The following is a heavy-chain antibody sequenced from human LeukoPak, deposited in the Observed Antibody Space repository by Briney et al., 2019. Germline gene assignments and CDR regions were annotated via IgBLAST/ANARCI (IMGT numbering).Heavy chain of an antibody. D-gene: IGHD3-10*01. CDR1: GGSFSAYY. J-gene: IGHJ5*02. CDR2: INHSGNS. Sequence: SETLSLTCAVYGGSFSAYYWSWIRQPPGKGLEWIGEINHSGNSNCNPSLKSRVTISVDTSKNQFSLKLSSVTGADAAIYYCARQGIRYGSESYYMRGWFDPWGQGTLVTVSS. V-gene: IGHV4-34*01. CDR3: ARQGIRYGSESYYMRGWFDP.